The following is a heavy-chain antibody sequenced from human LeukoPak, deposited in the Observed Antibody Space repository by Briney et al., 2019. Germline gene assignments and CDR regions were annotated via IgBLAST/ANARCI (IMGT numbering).Heavy chain of an antibody. CDR3: ARVKMGATVSDYYYYYMDV. J-gene: IGHJ6*03. CDR1: GFTFSDYT. D-gene: IGHD1-26*01. V-gene: IGHV3-64*02. CDR2: ITSNGAYT. Sequence: GGSLRPSCAASGFTFSDYTIHWVRQAPGKRLQSVSAITSNGAYTHYADSVKGRFTISRDNSRNAVFLQMGGLRIEDMAVYYCARVKMGATVSDYYYYYMDVWGKGTTVTVSS.